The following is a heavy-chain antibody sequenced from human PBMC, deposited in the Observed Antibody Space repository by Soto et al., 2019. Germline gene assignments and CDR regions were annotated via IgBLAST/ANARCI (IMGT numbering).Heavy chain of an antibody. J-gene: IGHJ6*02. CDR3: AGQQIWFGELKGHNYYYYYGMDV. CDR1: GGSFSGYY. Sequence: QVQLQQWGAGLLKPSETLSLTCAVYGGSFSGYYWSWIRQPPGQGLEWIGEINHSGSTNYNPSLKSRVTISVDTSKNQFSLKLSSVTAADTAVYYCAGQQIWFGELKGHNYYYYYGMDVWGQGTTVTVSS. D-gene: IGHD3-10*01. CDR2: INHSGST. V-gene: IGHV4-34*01.